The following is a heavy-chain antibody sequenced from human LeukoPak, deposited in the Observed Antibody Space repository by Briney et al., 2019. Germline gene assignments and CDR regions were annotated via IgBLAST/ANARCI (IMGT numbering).Heavy chain of an antibody. CDR2: IYYSGST. Sequence: SETLSLTCTVSGGSISSSSYNWGWIRQPPGKGLEWIGSIYYSGSTYYNPSLKSRVTISVDTSKNQFSLKLSSVTAADTAVYYCARAYFDYGDYALDYWGQGTLVTVSS. CDR1: GGSISSSSYN. D-gene: IGHD4-17*01. CDR3: ARAYFDYGDYALDY. V-gene: IGHV4-39*07. J-gene: IGHJ4*02.